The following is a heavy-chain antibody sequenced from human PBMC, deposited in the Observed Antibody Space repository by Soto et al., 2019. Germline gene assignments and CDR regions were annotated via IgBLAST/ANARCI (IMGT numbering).Heavy chain of an antibody. CDR3: ARGLPYYDILTGRPNNWFDP. CDR1: GGSISSGDYY. J-gene: IGHJ5*02. D-gene: IGHD3-9*01. V-gene: IGHV4-30-4*01. CDR2: IYYSGST. Sequence: PSETLSLTCTVSGGSISSGDYYWSWIRQPPGKGLEWIGYIYYSGSTYYNPSLKSRVTISVDTSKNQFSLKLSSVTAADTAVYYCARGLPYYDILTGRPNNWFDPWGQGTLVTVSS.